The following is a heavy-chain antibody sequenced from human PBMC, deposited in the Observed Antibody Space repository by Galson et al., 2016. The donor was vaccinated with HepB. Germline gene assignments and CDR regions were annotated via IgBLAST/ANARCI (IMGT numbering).Heavy chain of an antibody. J-gene: IGHJ6*02. CDR3: ARAPHPYDFWSGYYGAYGMDV. V-gene: IGHV4-59*01. D-gene: IGHD3-3*01. CDR1: GGSISYYY. CDR2: IYYSGST. Sequence: ETLSLTCTVSGGSISYYYWTWIRQPPGKGLEWIGYIYYSGSTNYNPSLKSRVTISVDTSKNHFSLRLSSVTAADTAVYYCARAPHPYDFWSGYYGAYGMDVWGQGTTVTVSS.